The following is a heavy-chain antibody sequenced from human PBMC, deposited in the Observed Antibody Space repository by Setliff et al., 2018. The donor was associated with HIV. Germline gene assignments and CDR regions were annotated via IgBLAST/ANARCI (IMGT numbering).Heavy chain of an antibody. CDR1: GYTSTSYA. CDR2: IHTNTGDP. V-gene: IGHV7-4-1*02. J-gene: IGHJ6*01. CDR3: ATRGEQLYFYGMDV. Sequence: ASVKVSCKASGYTSTSYAVNWVRQAPGQGLEWVGWIHTNTGDPTYAQGFTGRFVFSFDTSVSTAYLQISGLKAEDTAVYYCATRGEQLYFYGMDVWG. D-gene: IGHD1-26*01.